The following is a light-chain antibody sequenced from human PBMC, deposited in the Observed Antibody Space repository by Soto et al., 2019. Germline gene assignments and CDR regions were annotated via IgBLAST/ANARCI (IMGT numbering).Light chain of an antibody. V-gene: IGKV3-15*01. J-gene: IGKJ1*01. CDR2: YAS. Sequence: EILMTQSPATLAASPGERATLSCRASQSVGSKLAWYQQKPGQPPRLVLFYASIRATGVPARFSGGGSGTEFTLTISSLQSEDFALEYCQQYEKWPPTTFGQGTKVEIK. CDR1: QSVGSK. CDR3: QQYEKWPPTT.